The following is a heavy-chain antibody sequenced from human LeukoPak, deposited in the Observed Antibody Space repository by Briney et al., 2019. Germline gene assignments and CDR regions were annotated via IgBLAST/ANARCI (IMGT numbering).Heavy chain of an antibody. CDR1: GGSISSGDYS. CDR3: ARDQLYCSSTSCYFWFDP. CDR2: IYYSGST. V-gene: IGHV4-30-4*01. D-gene: IGHD2-2*01. J-gene: IGHJ5*02. Sequence: PSQTLSLTCTVSGGSISSGDYSWSWIRQPPGKGLEWIGYIYYSGSTYYNPSLKSRVTISVDTSKNQFSLKLSSVTAADTAVYYCARDQLYCSSTSCYFWFDPWGQGTLVTVSS.